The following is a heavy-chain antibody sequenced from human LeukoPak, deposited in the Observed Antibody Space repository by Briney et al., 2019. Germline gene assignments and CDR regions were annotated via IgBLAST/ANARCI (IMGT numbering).Heavy chain of an antibody. D-gene: IGHD3-3*01. CDR1: GFTVSSNY. Sequence: GGSLRLSCAASGFTVSSNYMSWVRQAPGKGLEWVSVIYSGGSTYYADSVKGRFTISRDNSKNTLYLQMNSLRAEDTAVYYCARDHQTIFGVVIITNYGMDVWGQGTTVTVSS. J-gene: IGHJ6*02. CDR3: ARDHQTIFGVVIITNYGMDV. CDR2: IYSGGST. V-gene: IGHV3-53*01.